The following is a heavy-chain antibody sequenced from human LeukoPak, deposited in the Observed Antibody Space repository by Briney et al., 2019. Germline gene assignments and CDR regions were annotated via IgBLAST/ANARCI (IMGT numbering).Heavy chain of an antibody. CDR2: INHSGST. CDR1: GGSFSGYY. CDR3: ARGRKTIFGVVIISSYFDY. D-gene: IGHD3-3*01. Sequence: SETLSLTCAVYGGSFSGYYWSWIRQPPGKGLDWIGEINHSGSTNYNPSLKSRVTISVDTSKNQFSLKLSSVTAADTAVYYCARGRKTIFGVVIISSYFDYWGQGTLVTVSS. V-gene: IGHV4-34*01. J-gene: IGHJ4*02.